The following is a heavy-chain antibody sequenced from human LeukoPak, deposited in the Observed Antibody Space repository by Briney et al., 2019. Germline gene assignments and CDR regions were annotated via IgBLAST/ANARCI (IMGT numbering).Heavy chain of an antibody. V-gene: IGHV4-39*07. CDR2: IYYSGST. CDR3: ARVFPSGSGSYFPSYSYYFDY. J-gene: IGHJ4*02. Sequence: PSETLSLTCTVSGGSISSSSYYWGWIRQPPGKGLEWIGSIYYSGSTYYNPSLKSRVTISVDTSKSQFSLKLSSVTAADTAVYYCARVFPSGSGSYFPSYSYYFDYWGQGTLVTVSS. CDR1: GGSISSSSYY. D-gene: IGHD3-10*01.